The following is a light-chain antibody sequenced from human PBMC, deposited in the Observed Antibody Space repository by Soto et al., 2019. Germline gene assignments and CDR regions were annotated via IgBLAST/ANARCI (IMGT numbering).Light chain of an antibody. CDR1: SGPIAINY. J-gene: IGLJ2*01. CDR2: EDN. Sequence: FMLTQPHSVSESAGKTVTISCTRSSGPIAINYVQWYHQRPGSAPTTVIYEDNQRPSGVPDRFSGSIDRSSNSASLTISGLNTEDEADYYCQSYDSSNRVIFGGGTKLTVL. CDR3: QSYDSSNRVI. V-gene: IGLV6-57*04.